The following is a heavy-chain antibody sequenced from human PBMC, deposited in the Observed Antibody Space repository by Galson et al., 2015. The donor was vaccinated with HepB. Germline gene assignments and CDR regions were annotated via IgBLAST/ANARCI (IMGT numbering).Heavy chain of an antibody. CDR1: GFTFSSYG. V-gene: IGHV3-48*02. J-gene: IGHJ4*02. Sequence: SLRLSCAASGFTFSSYGMHWVRQAPGKGLEWVSYISSSSSTIYYADSVKGRFTISRDNAKNSLYLQMNSLRDEDTAVYYCARVLYGDYVSLDYWGQGTLVTVSS. CDR2: ISSSSSTI. D-gene: IGHD4-17*01. CDR3: ARVLYGDYVSLDY.